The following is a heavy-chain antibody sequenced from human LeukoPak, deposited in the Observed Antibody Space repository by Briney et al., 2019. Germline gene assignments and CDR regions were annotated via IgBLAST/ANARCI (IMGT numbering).Heavy chain of an antibody. CDR3: ALTTVATVIDY. J-gene: IGHJ4*02. CDR2: INPNSGGT. D-gene: IGHD4-11*01. Sequence: ASVKVSCKASVYTFTGYYMHWVRQAPGQGLEWMGWINPNSGGTNYAQKFQGRVTMTRDTSISTAYMELSRLRSDDTVVYYCALTTVATVIDYWGQGTLVTVSS. CDR1: VYTFTGYY. V-gene: IGHV1-2*02.